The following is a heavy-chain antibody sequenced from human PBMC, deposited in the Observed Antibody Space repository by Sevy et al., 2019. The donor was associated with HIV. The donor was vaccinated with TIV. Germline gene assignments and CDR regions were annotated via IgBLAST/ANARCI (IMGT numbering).Heavy chain of an antibody. CDR1: GGSISSYY. D-gene: IGHD5-18*01. V-gene: IGHV4-59*01. J-gene: IGHJ4*02. Sequence: SETLSLTCSVSGGSISSYYWSWIRQPPGKGLEWIDYSGGTSYNSSLKSRVTISVDRSKNQFSLKLRSVTAADTAIYYCARVRYTYGFPIFFDYWGQGILVTVSS. CDR3: ARVRYTYGFPIFFDY. CDR2: YSGGT.